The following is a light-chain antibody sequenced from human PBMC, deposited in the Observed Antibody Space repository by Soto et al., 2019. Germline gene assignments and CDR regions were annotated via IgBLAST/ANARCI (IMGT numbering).Light chain of an antibody. CDR2: DTS. Sequence: EIVLTQSPGTLSLSPGERATLSCRASQTLSNSYIAWYQQKPGQAPRLLIYDTSSRATGVPDRYSASGSGTDFTLTISRLEPEDFAVYYCQQYGSSGTFGQGTKVDNK. CDR1: QTLSNSY. V-gene: IGKV3-20*01. CDR3: QQYGSSGT. J-gene: IGKJ1*01.